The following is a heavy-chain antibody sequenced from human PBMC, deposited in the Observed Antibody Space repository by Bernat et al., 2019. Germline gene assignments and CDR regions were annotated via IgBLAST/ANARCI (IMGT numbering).Heavy chain of an antibody. V-gene: IGHV3-23*01. D-gene: IGHD6-19*01. J-gene: IGHJ4*02. CDR1: GFTFSSYD. CDR3: AKDAPRTSGWYYFDY. CDR2: ISAGGGST. Sequence: EVQLLESGGGLVQPGGSLRLSCAASGFTFSSYDINWVHQAPGKGLEWVSGISAGGGSTHYADSVKGRFTISRDNSKNTLYLQMNSLRAEDTAIYYCAKDAPRTSGWYYFDYWGQGTLVTVSS.